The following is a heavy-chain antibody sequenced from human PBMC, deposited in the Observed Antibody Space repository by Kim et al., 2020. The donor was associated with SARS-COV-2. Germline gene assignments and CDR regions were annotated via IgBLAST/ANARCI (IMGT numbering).Heavy chain of an antibody. J-gene: IGHJ6*02. D-gene: IGHD6-6*01. Sequence: ASVKVSCKASGYTFTSYYMHWVRQAPGQGLEWMGIINPSGGSTSYAQKFQGRVTMTRDTSTSTVYMELSSLRSEDTAVYYCARVFQEGVYSSSRDVWGQGTTVTVSS. V-gene: IGHV1-46*01. CDR1: GYTFTSYY. CDR3: ARVFQEGVYSSSRDV. CDR2: INPSGGST.